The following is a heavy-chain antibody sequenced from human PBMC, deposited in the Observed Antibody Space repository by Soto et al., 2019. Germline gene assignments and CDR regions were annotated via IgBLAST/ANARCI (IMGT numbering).Heavy chain of an antibody. V-gene: IGHV1-3*01. Sequence: ASVKVSCKASGYTFTSYAMHWVRQAPGQRLEWMGWINAGNGNTKYSQKFQGRVTITRDTSASTAYMELSSLRSEDTAVYCCARLGSGWYVPFDYWGQGTLVTVSS. CDR3: ARLGSGWYVPFDY. CDR1: GYTFTSYA. D-gene: IGHD6-19*01. J-gene: IGHJ4*02. CDR2: INAGNGNT.